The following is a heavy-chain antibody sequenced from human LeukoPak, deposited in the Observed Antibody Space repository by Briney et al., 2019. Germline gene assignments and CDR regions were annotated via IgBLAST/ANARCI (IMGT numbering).Heavy chain of an antibody. CDR3: ARSPDILTGENFDY. CDR1: GYTFSDYY. J-gene: IGHJ4*02. D-gene: IGHD3-9*01. Sequence: GASVKVSCKTSGYTFSDYYIHWIRQAPGQGLEWVGWINPNSGDTDYAQKFQGRVTVTRDTSIRTAYMEVSRLRSDDTAVYYCARSPDILTGENFDYWGQGTLVTVSS. V-gene: IGHV1-2*02. CDR2: INPNSGDT.